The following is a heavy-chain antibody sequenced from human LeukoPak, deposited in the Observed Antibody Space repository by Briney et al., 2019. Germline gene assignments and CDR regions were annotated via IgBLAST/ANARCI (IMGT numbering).Heavy chain of an antibody. J-gene: IGHJ6*02. V-gene: IGHV4-34*01. Sequence: SETLSLTCAVYGGSFSGYYWSWIRQPPGKGLEWIGEINHSGSTNYNPSLKSRVTISVDTSKNQFSLKLSSVTAADTAVYYCARGRVLEWLLIYYYYGMDVWGQETTVTVSS. D-gene: IGHD3-3*01. CDR1: GGSFSGYY. CDR3: ARGRVLEWLLIYYYYGMDV. CDR2: INHSGST.